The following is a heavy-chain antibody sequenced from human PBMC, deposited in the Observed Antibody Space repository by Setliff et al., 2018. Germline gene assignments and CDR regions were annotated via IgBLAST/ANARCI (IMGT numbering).Heavy chain of an antibody. V-gene: IGHV4-4*07. Sequence: SDTLSLTCTVSGGTINNYYWGWIRQPAGKGLEWIGRVYSNVGTNFNPSLKSRVTMSVDASKNQISLKLMSVTAADTAVYYCASRNSDGGPEYFQHWGQGALVTVSS. D-gene: IGHD1-26*01. CDR1: GGTINNYY. CDR3: ASRNSDGGPEYFQH. CDR2: VYSNVGT. J-gene: IGHJ1*01.